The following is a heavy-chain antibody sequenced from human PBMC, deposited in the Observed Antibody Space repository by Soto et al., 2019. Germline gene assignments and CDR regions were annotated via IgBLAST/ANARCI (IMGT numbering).Heavy chain of an antibody. V-gene: IGHV1-18*01. J-gene: IGHJ4*02. D-gene: IGHD6-6*01. CDR2: ISAYNGNT. Sequence: QVQLVQSGAEVKKPGASVKVSCKASGYTFTSYGISWVRQAPGQGLEWMGWISAYNGNTNYAQKLQGRVTMTTDTSTSTAYMELRSLRSDDTAVYYCARDASLYSSSSFEYPFDYWGQGTLVTVSS. CDR1: GYTFTSYG. CDR3: ARDASLYSSSSFEYPFDY.